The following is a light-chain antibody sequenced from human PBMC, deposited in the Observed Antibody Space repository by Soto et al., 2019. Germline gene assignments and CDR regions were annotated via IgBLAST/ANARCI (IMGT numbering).Light chain of an antibody. V-gene: IGKV1-5*03. CDR2: KAS. CDR3: QPYNSYSEA. J-gene: IGKJ1*01. CDR1: QTISSW. Sequence: DIQMTQSPSTLSGSVGDRVTITCRASQTISSWLAWYQQKPGKAPKHLIYKASTLKSGVPSRFSGSGSGTEFTLTISSLQPDDFASYYCQPYNSYSEAFGQGTKVEL.